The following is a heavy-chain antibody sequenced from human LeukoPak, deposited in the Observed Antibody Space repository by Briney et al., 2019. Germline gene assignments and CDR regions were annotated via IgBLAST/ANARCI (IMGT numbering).Heavy chain of an antibody. CDR3: AREKGSTNYDS. V-gene: IGHV3-74*03. Sequence: WGTLRLSCAASGFAFNTYWIHWVRQIPGKGLVWVSRINGDGSSTAYADSVKGRFTISRDNAKNTLYLQTNSLRAEDTAVYSCAREKGSTNYDSWGQGTLVTVSS. CDR2: INGDGSST. J-gene: IGHJ5*01. D-gene: IGHD4/OR15-4a*01. CDR1: GFAFNTYW.